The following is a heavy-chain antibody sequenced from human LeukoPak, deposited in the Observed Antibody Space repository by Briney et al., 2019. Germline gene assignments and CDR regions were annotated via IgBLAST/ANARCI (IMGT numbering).Heavy chain of an antibody. CDR3: AKSPYYDILTGYYMGDH. V-gene: IGHV3-23*01. CDR2: ISSSGATT. CDR1: GFTFGGNA. Sequence: GGSLRLSCAASGFTFGGNAMSWVRQAPGKGLEWVSGISSSGATTYYADSVKGRFTISRDSSKNTLYLQMNSLRAEDTAVYYCAKSPYYDILTGYYMGDHWGQGTLVTVSS. J-gene: IGHJ4*02. D-gene: IGHD3-9*01.